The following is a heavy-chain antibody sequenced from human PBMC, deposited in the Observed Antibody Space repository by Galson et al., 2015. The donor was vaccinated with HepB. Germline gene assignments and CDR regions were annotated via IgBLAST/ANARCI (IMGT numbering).Heavy chain of an antibody. CDR1: GFTFSSYA. J-gene: IGHJ4*02. CDR2: ISGSGGST. Sequence: SLRLSCAASGFTFSSYAMSWVRQAPGKGLEWVSAISGSGGSTYYADSVKGRFTISRDNSKNTLYLQMNSLRAEDTAVYYCAKVRFGEGYFDYWVQGTLVTVSS. CDR3: AKVRFGEGYFDY. D-gene: IGHD3-10*01. V-gene: IGHV3-23*01.